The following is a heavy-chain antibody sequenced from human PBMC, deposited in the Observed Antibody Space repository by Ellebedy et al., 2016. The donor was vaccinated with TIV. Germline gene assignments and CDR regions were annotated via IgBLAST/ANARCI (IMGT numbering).Heavy chain of an antibody. CDR3: AKDPERGSGSYYNYFDY. D-gene: IGHD3-10*01. V-gene: IGHV3-74*01. Sequence: GESLKISCAASGFTFSSYWMHWVRQAPGKGLVWVSRINSDGSSTSYADSVKGRFTISRDDAKNTLYLQMNSLRAEDTAVYYCAKDPERGSGSYYNYFDYWGQGTLVTVSS. CDR2: INSDGSST. J-gene: IGHJ4*02. CDR1: GFTFSSYW.